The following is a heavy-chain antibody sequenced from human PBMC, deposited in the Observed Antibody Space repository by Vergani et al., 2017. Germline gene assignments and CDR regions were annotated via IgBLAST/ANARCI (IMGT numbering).Heavy chain of an antibody. J-gene: IGHJ4*02. CDR3: SYDAFDY. CDR1: GFTFSSYG. D-gene: IGHD3-3*01. Sequence: VQLVESGGGVVQPGRSLRLSCAASGFTFSSYGMHWVRQAPGKGLEWVGRIKSKTDGGTTDYAAPVKGRFTISRDDSKNTLYLQMNSLKTEDTAVYYCSYDAFDYWGQGTLVTVSS. V-gene: IGHV3-15*01. CDR2: IKSKTDGGTT.